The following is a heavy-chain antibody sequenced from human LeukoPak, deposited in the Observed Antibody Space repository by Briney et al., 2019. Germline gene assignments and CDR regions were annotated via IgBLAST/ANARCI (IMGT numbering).Heavy chain of an antibody. V-gene: IGHV3-23*01. CDR1: GLTFTTSA. CDR3: ATISALDY. Sequence: GGSLRLSCAASGLTFTTSAMTWVRQAPGKGLEWVSTISGSGDSTYYADSVKGRFTISRDNSKSTLYLQMNSLRAEDTAMYYCATISALDYWGQGTLVTVSS. D-gene: IGHD2/OR15-2a*01. J-gene: IGHJ4*02. CDR2: ISGSGDST.